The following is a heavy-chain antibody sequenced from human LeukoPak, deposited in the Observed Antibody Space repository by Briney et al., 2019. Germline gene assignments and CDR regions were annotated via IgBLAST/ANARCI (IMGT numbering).Heavy chain of an antibody. CDR3: ARARGTTETNWFDP. Sequence: GGSLRLSCAASGFTFSNYWLHWVRHAPGKGLVWVSRISPDGSSTTYADSVKGRFTISRDNAKNTLYLQMNSLRAEDTAVYFCARARGTTETNWFDPWGLGTLVTVSS. CDR1: GFTFSNYW. J-gene: IGHJ5*02. V-gene: IGHV3-74*01. CDR2: ISPDGSST. D-gene: IGHD1-1*01.